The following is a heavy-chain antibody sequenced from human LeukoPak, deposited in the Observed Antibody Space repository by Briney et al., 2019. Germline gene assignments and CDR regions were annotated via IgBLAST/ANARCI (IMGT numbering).Heavy chain of an antibody. J-gene: IGHJ4*02. CDR2: VRSDGSVE. CDR1: GFTFSSYG. CDR3: AKDLGTLISGTYYYYFDY. D-gene: IGHD3-10*01. Sequence: GGPLRLSCAAPGFTFSSYGMHWVRQAPGKGLEWVAFVRSDGSVEYYADSVKGRFIISRDNSKNTLYLQMNSLRAEDSAVYYCAKDLGTLISGTYYYYFDYWGQGTLVTVSS. V-gene: IGHV3-30*02.